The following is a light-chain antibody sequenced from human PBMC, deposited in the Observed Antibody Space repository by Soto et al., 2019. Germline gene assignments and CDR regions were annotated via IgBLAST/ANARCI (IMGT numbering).Light chain of an antibody. CDR1: SSDVGGYNY. Sequence: QSALTQPASVSGSPGQSITISCTGTSSDVGGYNYVSWYQQHPGKAPKLMIYDVSNRPSGVSNRFSGSKSGNTASLTISGLQAEDESDYYCSSYTSSSPYVGFGGGTKLTLL. J-gene: IGLJ2*01. CDR2: DVS. V-gene: IGLV2-14*01. CDR3: SSYTSSSPYVG.